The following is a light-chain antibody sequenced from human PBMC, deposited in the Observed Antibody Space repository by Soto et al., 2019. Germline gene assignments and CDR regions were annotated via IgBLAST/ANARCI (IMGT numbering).Light chain of an antibody. CDR2: GAS. Sequence: EIVMTQSPATLSVSPGERATLSCRASQSVSSNLAWYQQKPGQAPRLLLHGASTRATGIPGRFSGSGSGTDFTLTISSLQSEDFAVYYRQQHNYGPSFGQGTKLEIK. J-gene: IGKJ2*01. CDR3: QQHNYGPS. CDR1: QSVSSN. V-gene: IGKV3-15*01.